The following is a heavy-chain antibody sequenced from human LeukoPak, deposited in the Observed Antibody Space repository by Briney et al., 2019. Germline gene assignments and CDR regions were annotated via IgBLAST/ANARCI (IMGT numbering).Heavy chain of an antibody. CDR3: ARAHRHGCSSTSCYPTFDP. J-gene: IGHJ5*02. CDR2: MNPNSGNT. V-gene: IGHV1-8*01. D-gene: IGHD2-2*01. Sequence: ASVTVSCKASGYTFTSYDINWVRQATGQGLEWMGWMNPNSGNTGYAQKFQGRVTMTRNTSISTAYMELSSLRSEDTAVYYCARAHRHGCSSTSCYPTFDPWGQGTLVTVSS. CDR1: GYTFTSYD.